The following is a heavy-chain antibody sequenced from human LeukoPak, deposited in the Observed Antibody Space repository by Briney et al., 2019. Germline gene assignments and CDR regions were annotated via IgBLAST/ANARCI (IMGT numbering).Heavy chain of an antibody. CDR3: AKDAQPRSRWFDP. V-gene: IGHV3-7*03. CDR2: IKQDGSEK. D-gene: IGHD3-16*01. Sequence: GGSLRLSCAASGFIFKDYWMIWVRQAPGKGLEWVANIKQDGSEKYYVDSVKGRFTISRDNAKNSLYLQMNTLRAEDTAMYYCAKDAQPRSRWFDPWGQGTLVIVSS. CDR1: GFIFKDYW. J-gene: IGHJ5*02.